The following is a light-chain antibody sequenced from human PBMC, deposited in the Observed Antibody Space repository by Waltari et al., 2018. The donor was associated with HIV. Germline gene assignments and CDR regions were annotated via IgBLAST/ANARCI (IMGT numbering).Light chain of an antibody. J-gene: IGKJ5*01. CDR3: LQYYSTPS. CDR2: WAS. CDR1: QSVFHSSNRNTY. V-gene: IGKV4-1*01. Sequence: DIVMTQSPDSLVVSLGERATIACKSSQSVFHSSNRNTYLAWYQHKPGQSPKLLLYWASTREFGVPDRFSGSGSGTDFTLTINSLQAEDAAVYYCLQYYSTPSFGQGTRLEIK.